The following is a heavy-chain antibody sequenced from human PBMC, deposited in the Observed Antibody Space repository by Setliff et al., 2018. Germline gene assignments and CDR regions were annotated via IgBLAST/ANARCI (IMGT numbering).Heavy chain of an antibody. CDR3: ASGYNFWSGYFVVAESYQY. CDR1: GVSITSYNYF. V-gene: IGHV4-39*07. Sequence: PSETLSLTCTVSGVSITSYNYFWGWIRQPPGKGLEWIGSVYYTGTTSDNPSLKSRLTMSLDTSKNQLSLRLTSVTAADTAIYYCASGYNFWSGYFVVAESYQYWGQGTPVTVSS. CDR2: VYYTGTT. D-gene: IGHD3-3*01. J-gene: IGHJ1*01.